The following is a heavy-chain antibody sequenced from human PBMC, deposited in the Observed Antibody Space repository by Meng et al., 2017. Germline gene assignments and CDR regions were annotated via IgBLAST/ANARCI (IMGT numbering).Heavy chain of an antibody. CDR2: ISSSSSYI. CDR1: GFTFSSYS. D-gene: IGHD2-2*02. Sequence: LKISCTASGFTFSSYSMNWVRQAPGKGLEWVSSISSSSSYIYYADSVKGRFTISRDNAKNSLYLQMNSLRAEDTAVYYCARGIPYIDYWGQGTLVTVSS. CDR3: ARGIPYIDY. J-gene: IGHJ4*02. V-gene: IGHV3-21*01.